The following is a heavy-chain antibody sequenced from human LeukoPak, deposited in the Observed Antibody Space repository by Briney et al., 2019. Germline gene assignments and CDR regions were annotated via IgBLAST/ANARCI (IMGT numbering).Heavy chain of an antibody. CDR2: IIPIFGPT. Sequence: SVKVSCTASGGTFSNDAISWMRQAPGQGLEWMGGIIPIFGPTNYAQKFKGRVTITADESMSTTYMEVSSLRSEDTAVYYCARESWSPPYYYFGLDVWGQGTTVTVSS. D-gene: IGHD2-8*02. V-gene: IGHV1-69*13. CDR3: ARESWSPPYYYFGLDV. CDR1: GGTFSNDA. J-gene: IGHJ6*02.